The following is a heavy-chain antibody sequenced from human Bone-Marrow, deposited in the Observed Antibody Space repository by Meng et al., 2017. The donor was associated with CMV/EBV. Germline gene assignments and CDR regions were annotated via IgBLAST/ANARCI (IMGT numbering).Heavy chain of an antibody. CDR1: GFTFSSYV. CDR2: IYSGGSST. CDR3: AKVRSSSVFDY. J-gene: IGHJ4*02. D-gene: IGHD6-6*01. V-gene: IGHV3-23*03. Sequence: GGSLRLSCAASGFTFSSYVMSWVRQAPGKGLEWVSVIYSGGSSTYYADSVKGRFTISRDNSKNTLYLQMNSLRAEDTAVYYCAKVRSSSVFDYWGQGTLVTVSS.